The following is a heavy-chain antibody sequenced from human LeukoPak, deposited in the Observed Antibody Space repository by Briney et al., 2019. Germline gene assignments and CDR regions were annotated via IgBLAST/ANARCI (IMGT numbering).Heavy chain of an antibody. CDR1: GYTFTGYY. CDR3: ARDDGNTGVDY. Sequence: ASVPDSCKASGYTFTGYYMHWVRQAPGQGLAWMGWINPNSGGTNYAQEFKGRVTMTRDTSISTAYMELSRLRSDDTAVYYCARDDGNTGVDYWGQGTLVTVSS. J-gene: IGHJ4*02. V-gene: IGHV1-2*02. CDR2: INPNSGGT. D-gene: IGHD4-23*01.